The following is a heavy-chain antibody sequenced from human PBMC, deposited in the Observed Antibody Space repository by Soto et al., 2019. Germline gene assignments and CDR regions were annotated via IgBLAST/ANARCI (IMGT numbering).Heavy chain of an antibody. D-gene: IGHD1-26*01. J-gene: IGHJ5*02. CDR2: INPNSGGT. V-gene: IGHV1-2*02. Sequence: ASVKVSCKASGYTFTGYYMHCVRQAPGQGLEWMGWINPNSGGTNYAQKFQSRVTISLDTSKNQLSLKLTSMTAADTAVYYCARDMHAGFTHYFDPWGQGTLVTVCS. CDR1: GYTFTGYY. CDR3: ARDMHAGFTHYFDP.